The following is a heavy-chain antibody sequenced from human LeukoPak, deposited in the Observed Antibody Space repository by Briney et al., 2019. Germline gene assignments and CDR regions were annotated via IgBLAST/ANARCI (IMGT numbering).Heavy chain of an antibody. J-gene: IGHJ5*02. CDR1: GGSISSYY. Sequence: SETLSLTCTVSGGSISSYYSSWIRQPAGKGLEWIGRIYTSGSTNYNPSLKSRVTMSVDTSKNQFSLKLSSVTAADTAVYYCARDEGVRGARLFDPWGQGTLVTVSS. CDR3: ARDEGVRGARLFDP. D-gene: IGHD3-10*01. CDR2: IYTSGST. V-gene: IGHV4-4*07.